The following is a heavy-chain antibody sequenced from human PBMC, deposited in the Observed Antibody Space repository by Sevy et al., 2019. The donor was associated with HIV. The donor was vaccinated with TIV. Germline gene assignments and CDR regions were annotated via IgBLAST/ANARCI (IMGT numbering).Heavy chain of an antibody. CDR2: IKQDGTGE. CDR3: ARGSGWLTDY. CDR1: GFTFSRHY. V-gene: IGHV3-7*01. Sequence: GGSLRLSCAVSGFTFSRHYMTWVRQAPGKGLEWVANIKQDGTGEYYVDSVKDRFTISRDNAKNSLYLQMNSLRAEDTAVYYCARGSGWLTDYWGQGTLVTVSS. D-gene: IGHD6-19*01. J-gene: IGHJ4*02.